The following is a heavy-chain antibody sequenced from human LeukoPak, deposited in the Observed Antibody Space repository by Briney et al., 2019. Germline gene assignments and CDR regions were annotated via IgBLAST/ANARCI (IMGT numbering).Heavy chain of an antibody. V-gene: IGHV4-59*08. CDR3: ARAEISAFDI. J-gene: IGHJ3*02. CDR1: GDSISSYY. CDR2: IYNSGST. D-gene: IGHD5-24*01. Sequence: SETQTLPCTVSGDSISSYYWSWIRQPPGKGLECIGYIYNSGSTNYNPSLKSRVSISVDTSKNQFSLKLSSVTAADTAVYYCARAEISAFDILGQAAMLSVSS.